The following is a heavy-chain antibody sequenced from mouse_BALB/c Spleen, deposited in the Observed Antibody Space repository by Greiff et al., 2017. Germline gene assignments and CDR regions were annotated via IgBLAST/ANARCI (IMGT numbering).Heavy chain of an antibody. Sequence: VKLMESGAELVKPGASVKLSCKASGYTFTSYYMYWVKQRPGQGLEWIGEINPSNGGTNFNEKFKSKATLTVDKSSSTAYMQLSSLTSEDSAVYYCTRDDGYYVRFAYWGQGTLVTVSA. CDR3: TRDDGYYVRFAY. CDR1: GYTFTSYY. CDR2: INPSNGGT. J-gene: IGHJ3*01. V-gene: IGHV1S81*02. D-gene: IGHD2-3*01.